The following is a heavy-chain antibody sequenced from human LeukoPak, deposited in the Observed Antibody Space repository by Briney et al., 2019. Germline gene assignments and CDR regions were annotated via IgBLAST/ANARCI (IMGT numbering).Heavy chain of an antibody. CDR2: IYYTGST. V-gene: IGHV4-39*07. CDR3: ARDMARVDAQYDFDY. J-gene: IGHJ4*02. CDR1: GGSINSSTYY. D-gene: IGHD3-16*01. Sequence: SETLSLTCTVSGGSINSSTYYWGWIRQPPGKGLEWIGSIYYTGSTYYNPSLKSRVTKSVDTSKNQFSLKLSSVTAADTAVYYCARDMARVDAQYDFDYWGQGTLVTVSS.